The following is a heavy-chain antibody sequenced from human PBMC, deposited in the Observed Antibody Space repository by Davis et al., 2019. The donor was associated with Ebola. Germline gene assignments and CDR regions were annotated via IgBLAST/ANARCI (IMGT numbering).Heavy chain of an antibody. CDR2: ISWDGGST. CDR3: AKDQLTTGYYYYYGMDV. D-gene: IGHD4-17*01. V-gene: IGHV3-43*01. J-gene: IGHJ6*02. Sequence: GESLKISCAASGFTFDDYTMHWVRQAPGKGLEWVSLISWDGGSTYYADSVKGRFTISRDNSKNTLYLQMNSLRAEDTAVYYCAKDQLTTGYYYYYGMDVWGQGTTVTVSS. CDR1: GFTFDDYT.